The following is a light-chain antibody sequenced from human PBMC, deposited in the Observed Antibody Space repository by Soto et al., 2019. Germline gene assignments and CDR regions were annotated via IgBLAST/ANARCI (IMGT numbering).Light chain of an antibody. Sequence: EIVLTQSPGTLSFSPGERATLTCRASQSVSSSYLAWFQQKPGQAPRLLIYGASSRATGIPDRFSRGGSWTEFTLTIIRLEHEYFAVYYFQQDIHFLWTLGQGTHLDI. CDR2: GAS. V-gene: IGKV3-20*01. J-gene: IGKJ1*01. CDR1: QSVSSSY. CDR3: QQDIHFLWT.